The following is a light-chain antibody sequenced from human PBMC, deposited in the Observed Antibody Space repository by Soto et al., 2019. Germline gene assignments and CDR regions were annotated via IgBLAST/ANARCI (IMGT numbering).Light chain of an antibody. V-gene: IGKV1-5*01. CDR3: QQYKSYWT. CDR1: ESISGW. J-gene: IGKJ1*01. CDR2: DAS. Sequence: IQMTQSPSTLSASIGDRVTITCRASESISGWLAWYQQKPGKAPNLLIFDASTLESGVPSRFSGSGSGTEFTLTISSVQPDDLATYYWQQYKSYWTFGQGTKVEMK.